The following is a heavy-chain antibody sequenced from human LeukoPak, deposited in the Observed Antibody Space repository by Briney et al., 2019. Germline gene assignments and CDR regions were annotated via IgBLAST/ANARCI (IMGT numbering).Heavy chain of an antibody. V-gene: IGHV3-66*02. Sequence: GGSLRLSCAVSGITLSNYGMSWVRQAPGKGLEWVSVIYSGGSTYYADSVKGRFTISRDNSKNTLYLQMNSLRAEDTAVYYCARASYYDSSGPYSDYWGQGTLVTVSS. CDR3: ARASYYDSSGPYSDY. J-gene: IGHJ4*02. CDR2: IYSGGST. CDR1: GITLSNYG. D-gene: IGHD3-22*01.